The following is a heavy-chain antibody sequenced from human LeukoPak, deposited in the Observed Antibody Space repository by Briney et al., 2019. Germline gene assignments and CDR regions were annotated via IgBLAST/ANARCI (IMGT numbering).Heavy chain of an antibody. D-gene: IGHD1-26*01. V-gene: IGHV3-30*03. Sequence: GGSLRLSCVASGFTLSSYGMHWVRQAPGKGLEWVAVISYDGSNKYYADSVKGRFTISRDNSKNTLYLQMNSLRAEDTAVYYCASAGVGAPGDYYYGMDVWGQGTTVTVSS. CDR3: ASAGVGAPGDYYYGMDV. CDR2: ISYDGSNK. J-gene: IGHJ6*02. CDR1: GFTLSSYG.